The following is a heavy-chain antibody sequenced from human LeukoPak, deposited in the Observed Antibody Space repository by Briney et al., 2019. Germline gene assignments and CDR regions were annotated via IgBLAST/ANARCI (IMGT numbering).Heavy chain of an antibody. CDR1: GGSISSGGYS. CDR3: ARVSNDYVDY. Sequence: NPSETLSLTCAVSGGSISSGGYSWSWIRQPPGKGLEWIGYIYHSGSTYYNPSLKSRVTISVDRSKNQFSLKLSSVTAADTAVYYCARVSNDYVDYWGQGTLVTVSS. J-gene: IGHJ4*02. V-gene: IGHV4-30-2*01. CDR2: IYHSGST.